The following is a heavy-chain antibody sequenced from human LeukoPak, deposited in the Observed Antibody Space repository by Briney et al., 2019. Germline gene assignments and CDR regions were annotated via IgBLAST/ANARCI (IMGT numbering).Heavy chain of an antibody. V-gene: IGHV3-33*01. CDR2: IWYDGSNK. CDR3: ARDIVVVTPSYMDV. CDR1: GFTFSSYG. Sequence: PGRSLRLSCAASGFTFSSYGMHWVRQAPGKGLEWVAVIWYDGSNKYYADSVKGRFTISRDNSKNTLYLQMNSLRVEDTAVYYCARDIVVVTPSYMDVWGTGTTVTVSS. D-gene: IGHD2-15*01. J-gene: IGHJ6*03.